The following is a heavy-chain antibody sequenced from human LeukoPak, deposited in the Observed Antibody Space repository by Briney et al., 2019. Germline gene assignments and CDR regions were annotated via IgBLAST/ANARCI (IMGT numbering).Heavy chain of an antibody. D-gene: IGHD3-22*01. CDR1: GFTFSSYE. CDR3: ARTDCDSSGYCDY. CDR2: ISSSGSTI. J-gene: IGHJ4*02. Sequence: GGSLRLSCAASGFTFSSYEMNWVRQAPGKGLEWVSYISSSGSTIYYADSVKGRFTISRDNAKNSLYLQMNSLRAEDTAVYYCARTDCDSSGYCDYWGQGTLVTVSS. V-gene: IGHV3-48*03.